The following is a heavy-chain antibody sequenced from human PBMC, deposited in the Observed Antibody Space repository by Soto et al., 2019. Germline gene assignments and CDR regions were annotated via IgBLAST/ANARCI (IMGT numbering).Heavy chain of an antibody. V-gene: IGHV3-7*01. CDR1: GFTFSGYW. J-gene: IGHJ3*02. CDR2: INEDGGQT. CDR3: VRDLSPFRHYDSGTYYYDAFDM. D-gene: IGHD3-10*01. Sequence: PGGSLRLSCAASGFTFSGYWMIWVRQAPGKGLEWVGNINEDGGQTKYMDSVKGRFTISRDNARNSLSLQMDSLRAADTAVYFCVRDLSPFRHYDSGTYYYDAFDMWGQGTMVTVSS.